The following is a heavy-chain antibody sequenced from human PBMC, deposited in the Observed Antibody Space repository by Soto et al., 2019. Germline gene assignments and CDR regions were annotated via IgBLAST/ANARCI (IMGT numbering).Heavy chain of an antibody. CDR1: GFTFSNYG. D-gene: IGHD6-6*01. V-gene: IGHV3-30*18. CDR3: AKRSSSSTFDY. CDR2: ISYDGSSK. Sequence: GGSLRLSCAASGFTFSNYGMYWVRQAPGKGLEWVAFISYDGSSKFYADPMKGRHTISRDNSKNTLYLQMNSLRAEDTAVYYCAKRSSSSTFDYWGQGTLVTVSS. J-gene: IGHJ4*02.